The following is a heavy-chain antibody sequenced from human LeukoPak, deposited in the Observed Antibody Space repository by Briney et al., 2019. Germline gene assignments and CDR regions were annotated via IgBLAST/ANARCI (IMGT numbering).Heavy chain of an antibody. Sequence: ASVKVSCKASGYTFTGYYMHWVRQAPGQGLEWVGRTNPNSGGTNYAQKFQGRVTMTRDTSISTAYMELSRLRSDDTAVYYCARDLKQQLPTVDYWGQGTLVTVSS. CDR2: TNPNSGGT. CDR3: ARDLKQQLPTVDY. CDR1: GYTFTGYY. J-gene: IGHJ4*02. V-gene: IGHV1-2*06. D-gene: IGHD6-13*01.